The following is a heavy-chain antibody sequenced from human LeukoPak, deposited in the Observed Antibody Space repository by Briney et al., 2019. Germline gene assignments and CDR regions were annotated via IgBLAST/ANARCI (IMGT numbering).Heavy chain of an antibody. D-gene: IGHD2-8*02. CDR3: AGGSVADEPGG. Sequence: ASVKVSCKASGGTFSSYAIGWVRQAPGQGLEWMGGIIPIFGTANYAQKFQGRVTITADESTSTAYMELSSLRSEDTAVYYCAGGSVADEPGGWGQGTLVTVSS. V-gene: IGHV1-69*01. CDR1: GGTFSSYA. CDR2: IIPIFGTA. J-gene: IGHJ4*02.